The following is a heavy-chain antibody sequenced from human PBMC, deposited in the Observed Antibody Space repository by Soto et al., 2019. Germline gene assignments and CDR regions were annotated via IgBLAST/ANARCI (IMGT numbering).Heavy chain of an antibody. D-gene: IGHD4-17*01. J-gene: IGHJ6*02. V-gene: IGHV1-2*04. CDR1: GYTFTGYY. CDR3: ASSGPYGDYEDRYYYGMDV. CDR2: INPNSGGT. Sequence: ASVKVSCKASGYTFTGYYMHWVRQAPGQGLEWMGWINPNSGGTNYAQKFQGWVTMTRDTSISTAYMELSRLRSDDTAVYYCASSGPYGDYEDRYYYGMDVWGQGTTVTVSS.